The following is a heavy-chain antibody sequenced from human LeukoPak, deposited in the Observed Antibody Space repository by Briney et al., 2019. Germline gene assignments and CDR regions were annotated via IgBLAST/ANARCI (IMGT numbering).Heavy chain of an antibody. CDR3: ARLKGSSWYGSLYYYYMDV. Sequence: SETQSLTCAVYGGSFSGYYWSWIRQPPGKGLEWIGEINHSGSTNYNPSLKSRVTISVDTSKNQFSLKLSSVTAADTAAYYCARLKGSSWYGSLYYYYMDVWGKGTTVTVSS. CDR1: GGSFSGYY. CDR2: INHSGST. D-gene: IGHD6-13*01. J-gene: IGHJ6*03. V-gene: IGHV4-34*01.